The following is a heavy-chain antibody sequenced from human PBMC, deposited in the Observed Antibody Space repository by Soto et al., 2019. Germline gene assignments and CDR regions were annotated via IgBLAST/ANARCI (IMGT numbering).Heavy chain of an antibody. CDR3: ARQAKWTHAVTFDY. Sequence: QVQLQESGPGLVTPSENLSLTCTVSGGSMRSYYWSWLRQPPGKGLEWIGHIDYSGDSNYRPSLKSRVTGSVDMPKNQFSLRLRSVTAADTAVYYCARQAKWTHAVTFDYWGQGSQVTVSS. CDR2: IDYSGDS. J-gene: IGHJ4*02. V-gene: IGHV4-59*01. D-gene: IGHD1-26*01. CDR1: GGSMRSYY.